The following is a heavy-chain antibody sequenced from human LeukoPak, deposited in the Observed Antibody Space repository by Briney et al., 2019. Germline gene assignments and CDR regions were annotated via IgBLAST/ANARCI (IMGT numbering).Heavy chain of an antibody. J-gene: IGHJ2*01. CDR1: GGSFSGDF. CDR3: ARASHGWYFDL. D-gene: IGHD6-6*01. V-gene: IGHV4-34*01. Sequence: PSETLSLTCAVYGGSFSGDFWSWIRQPPGKGLEWIGSIYYSGSTYYNPSLKSRVTISVDTSKNQFSLKLSSVTAADTAVYYCARASHGWYFDLWGRGTLVTVSS. CDR2: IYYSGST.